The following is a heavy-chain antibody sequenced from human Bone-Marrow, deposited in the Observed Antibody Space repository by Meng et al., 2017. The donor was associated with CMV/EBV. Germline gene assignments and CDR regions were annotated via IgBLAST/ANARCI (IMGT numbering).Heavy chain of an antibody. CDR2: IYYSGST. D-gene: IGHD2-2*01. J-gene: IGHJ6*02. CDR1: GGSISSRSYY. Sequence: SETLSLTCTVSGGSISSRSYYWGWIRQPPGKGLEWIGSIYYSGSTYYNPSLKSRVTISVGTSKNQFSLKLSSVTAADTAVYYCARTEGDIVVVPAAIRLPGMDVWGQGTTVTVSS. V-gene: IGHV4-39*07. CDR3: ARTEGDIVVVPAAIRLPGMDV.